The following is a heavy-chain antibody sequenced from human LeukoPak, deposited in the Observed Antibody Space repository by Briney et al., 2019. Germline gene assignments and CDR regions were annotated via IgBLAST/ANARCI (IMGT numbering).Heavy chain of an antibody. J-gene: IGHJ4*02. CDR2: INNDGSYA. V-gene: IGHV3-74*01. Sequence: GGSLRLSCVASGFPFSSYWLHWVRQAPGKGLVWISHINNDGSYATYAESVKGRFTISRDNAKNTLFLQMNSLRAEDTAVYYCARDRGGYSYDWGQGTLVTVSS. D-gene: IGHD5-18*01. CDR3: ARDRGGYSYD. CDR1: GFPFSSYW.